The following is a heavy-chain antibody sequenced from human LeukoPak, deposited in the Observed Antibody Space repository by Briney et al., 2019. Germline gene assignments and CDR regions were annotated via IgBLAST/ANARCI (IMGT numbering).Heavy chain of an antibody. CDR2: IYSGGST. Sequence: GGSLRFSCAASGFTVSSNYMSWVRQAPGKGLEWVSVIYSGGSTYYADSVKGRFTISRDNSKNTLYLQMNSLRAEDTAVYYCARDGRWLQRDAFDIWGQGTMVTVSS. CDR1: GFTVSSNY. CDR3: ARDGRWLQRDAFDI. D-gene: IGHD5-24*01. J-gene: IGHJ3*02. V-gene: IGHV3-66*02.